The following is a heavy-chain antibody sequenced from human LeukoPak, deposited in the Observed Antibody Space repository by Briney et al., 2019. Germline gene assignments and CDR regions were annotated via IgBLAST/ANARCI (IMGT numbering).Heavy chain of an antibody. Sequence: HSGGSLRLSCAASGFTFSSYSMNWVRQAPGKGLEWVSYISSSSSTIYYADSVKGRFTISRDNAKNSLYLQMNSLRAEDTAVYYCARGENYYDSSGYYYVTGYFDYWGQGTLVTVSS. CDR2: ISSSSSTI. CDR1: GFTFSSYS. CDR3: ARGENYYDSSGYYYVTGYFDY. J-gene: IGHJ4*02. D-gene: IGHD3-22*01. V-gene: IGHV3-48*04.